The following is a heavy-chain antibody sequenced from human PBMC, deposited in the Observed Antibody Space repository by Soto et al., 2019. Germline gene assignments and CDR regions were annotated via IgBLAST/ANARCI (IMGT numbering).Heavy chain of an antibody. J-gene: IGHJ4*02. D-gene: IGHD3-22*01. Sequence: SVKVSCKASGGTFSIYSISWVRQAPGQGLEWMGGSIPIFGTANYEQTFQGRGTMTADEYTSTAYMELRSLRSEDTAVYYCARLTMTRTNWRQGTVVTVAS. CDR2: SIPIFGTA. V-gene: IGHV1-69*13. CDR1: GGTFSIYS. CDR3: ARLTMTRTN.